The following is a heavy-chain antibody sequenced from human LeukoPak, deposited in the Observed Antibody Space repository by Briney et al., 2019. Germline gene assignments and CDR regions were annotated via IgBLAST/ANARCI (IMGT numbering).Heavy chain of an antibody. D-gene: IGHD2-2*01. V-gene: IGHV4-34*01. Sequence: PSETLSLTCAVYGGSFSGYYWSWIRQPPGKGLEWIGEINHSGSTNYNPFLKSRVTISVDTSKNQFSLKLSSVTAADTAVYYCASGGRLGYCSSTSCYRNYKFDYWGQGTLVTVSS. CDR1: GGSFSGYY. CDR3: ASGGRLGYCSSTSCYRNYKFDY. J-gene: IGHJ4*02. CDR2: INHSGST.